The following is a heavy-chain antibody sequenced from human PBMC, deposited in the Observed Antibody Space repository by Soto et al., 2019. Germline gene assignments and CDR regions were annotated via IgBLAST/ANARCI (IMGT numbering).Heavy chain of an antibody. CDR1: GFTFSSYA. Sequence: EVQLLESGGGLVQPGGSLRLSCAASGFTFSSYAMSWVRQAPGKGLEWVSAISGSGGSTYYADSVKGRFTISRDNSKNTLYLQMNSLRAEDTAVYYCAKSFVVVTADNYGMDVWGQGTTVTVSS. V-gene: IGHV3-23*01. CDR3: AKSFVVVTADNYGMDV. CDR2: ISGSGGST. J-gene: IGHJ6*02. D-gene: IGHD2-2*01.